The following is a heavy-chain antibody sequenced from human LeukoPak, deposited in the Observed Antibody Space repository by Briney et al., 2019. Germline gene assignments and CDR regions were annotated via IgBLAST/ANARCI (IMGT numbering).Heavy chain of an antibody. D-gene: IGHD3-22*01. J-gene: IGHJ4*02. CDR3: ARDTWYYYDSSGY. CDR1: GFTFSSYA. V-gene: IGHV3-7*01. CDR2: IKQDGSEK. Sequence: PGGSLRLSCAASGFTFSSYAMGWVRQAPGKGLEWVANIKQDGSEKYYVDSVKGRFTISRDNAKNSLYLQMNSLRAEDTAVYYCARDTWYYYDSSGYWGQGTLVTVSS.